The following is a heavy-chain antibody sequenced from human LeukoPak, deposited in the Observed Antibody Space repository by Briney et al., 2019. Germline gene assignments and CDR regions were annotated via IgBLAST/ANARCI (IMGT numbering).Heavy chain of an antibody. J-gene: IGHJ4*02. CDR2: ISSSSSYI. CDR1: GFTFSSYS. D-gene: IGHD3-22*01. CDR3: CMYYYDSSGYEFDY. Sequence: PGRPLRLSCAASGFTFSSYSMNWVRQAPGKGLEWVSSISSSSSYIYYADSVKGRFTISRDNAKNSLYLQMNSLRAEDTAVYYCCMYYYDSSGYEFDYWGQGTLVTVSS. V-gene: IGHV3-21*01.